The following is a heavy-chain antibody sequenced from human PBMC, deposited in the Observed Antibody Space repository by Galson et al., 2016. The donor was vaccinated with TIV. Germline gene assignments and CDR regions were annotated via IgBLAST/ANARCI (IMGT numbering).Heavy chain of an antibody. D-gene: IGHD2-2*01. CDR3: TTDLGYCLTTSCSLGLDY. CDR1: GFIFSNAW. J-gene: IGHJ4*02. CDR2: IKSKSDGATT. V-gene: IGHV3-15*01. Sequence: SLRLSCAASGFIFSNAWMTWVRQAPGRGLEWVGRIKSKSDGATTAYAAPVKGRFSISRDDSKDTVYLQMNNLKTEDTALYFCTTDLGYCLTTSCSLGLDYWGQGTLVTVSS.